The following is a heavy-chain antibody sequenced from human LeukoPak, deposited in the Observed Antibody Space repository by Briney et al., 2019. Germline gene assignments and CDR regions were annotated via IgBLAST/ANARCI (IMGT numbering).Heavy chain of an antibody. Sequence: SETLSLTCAVSGGSISSSNWWSWVRQPPGKGLEWIGEIYHSGSTNYNPSLKSRVTISVDKSKNQFSLKLSSVTAADTAVYYCARVLAPSTKVYYYYGMDVWGQGTTVTVSS. J-gene: IGHJ6*02. V-gene: IGHV4-4*02. CDR2: IYHSGST. CDR1: GGSISSSNW. CDR3: ARVLAPSTKVYYYYGMDV.